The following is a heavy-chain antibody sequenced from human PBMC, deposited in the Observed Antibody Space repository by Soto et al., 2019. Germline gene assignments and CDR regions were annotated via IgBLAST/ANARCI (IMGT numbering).Heavy chain of an antibody. D-gene: IGHD3-9*01. Sequence: SETLCLTCTVSGGSIISYYWSWIRQPPGKGLEWIGYIYYSGSTNYNPSLKSRVTISVDTSKNQFSLKLSSVTAADTAVYYCARHLGGILTGYYTFDYWGQGTLVTVSS. CDR2: IYYSGST. J-gene: IGHJ4*02. V-gene: IGHV4-59*08. CDR3: ARHLGGILTGYYTFDY. CDR1: GGSIISYY.